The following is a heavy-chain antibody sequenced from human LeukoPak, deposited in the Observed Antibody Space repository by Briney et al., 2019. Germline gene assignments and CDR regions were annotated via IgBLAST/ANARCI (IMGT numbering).Heavy chain of an antibody. D-gene: IGHD2-15*01. CDR3: ARERAIGGRCYDY. CDR1: GFTFSSYW. CDR2: IKQDGSEK. J-gene: IGHJ4*02. V-gene: IGHV3-7*01. Sequence: GGSLRLSCAASGFTFSSYWMSWVRQARGKWLEWVANIKQDGSEKYYVDSVKGRFTISRDNAKNSLYLQMNSLRAEDTAVYYCARERAIGGRCYDYWGQGTLVTVSS.